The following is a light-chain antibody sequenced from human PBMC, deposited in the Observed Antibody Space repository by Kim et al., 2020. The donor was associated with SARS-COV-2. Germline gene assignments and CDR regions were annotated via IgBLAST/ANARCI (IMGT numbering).Light chain of an antibody. V-gene: IGLV3-19*01. CDR3: TSRYSSGNHPCYV. CDR2: GKN. CDR1: SLRSYY. J-gene: IGLJ1*01. Sequence: SSELTQDPAVSVALGQTVRITCQGDSLRSYYASWYQQKPGQAPVLVIYGKNNRPSVIPDRFSGSSPGNPASLTITGAQSEAEADYYCTSRYSSGNHPCYV.